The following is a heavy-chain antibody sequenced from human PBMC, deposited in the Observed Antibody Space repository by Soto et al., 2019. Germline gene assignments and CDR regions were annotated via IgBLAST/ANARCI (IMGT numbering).Heavy chain of an antibody. CDR3: AKDSSTIVVEFGS. CDR1: GFTFSNYA. Sequence: VGSLRLSCEASGFTFSNYAMGWVRQAPGKGLEWVSVISAGGTNTFYADSVKGRFTISRDNSQKTLNLQMNSLRGDDTAKYYCAKDSSTIVVEFGSWGQGTLVTVSS. D-gene: IGHD3-22*01. V-gene: IGHV3-23*01. CDR2: ISAGGTNT. J-gene: IGHJ4*02.